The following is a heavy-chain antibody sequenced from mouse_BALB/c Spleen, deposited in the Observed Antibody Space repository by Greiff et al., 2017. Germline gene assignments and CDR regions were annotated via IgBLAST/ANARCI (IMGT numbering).Heavy chain of an antibody. CDR1: GFTFSSFG. D-gene: IGHD1-1*01. CDR2: ISSGSSTI. V-gene: IGHV5-17*02. Sequence: EVKLMESGGGLVQPGGSRKLSCAASGFTFSSFGMHWVRQAPEKGLEWVAYISSGSSTIYYADTVKGRFTISRDNPKNTLFLQMTSLRSEDTAMYYCARGVLRSPFDYWGQGTTLTVSS. J-gene: IGHJ2*01. CDR3: ARGVLRSPFDY.